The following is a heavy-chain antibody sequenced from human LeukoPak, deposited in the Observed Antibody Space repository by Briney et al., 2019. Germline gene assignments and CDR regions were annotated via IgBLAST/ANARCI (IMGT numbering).Heavy chain of an antibody. J-gene: IGHJ5*02. V-gene: IGHV4-39*07. D-gene: IGHD1-7*01. CDR1: SGSISSSSYY. Sequence: SETLSLTCTVSSGSISSSSYYWGWIRQPPGKGLEWIGSIYYSGSTYYNPSLKSRVTISVDTSKNQFSLKLSSVTAADTAVYYCARDGGLELPLGWFDPWGQGTLVIVSS. CDR2: IYYSGST. CDR3: ARDGGLELPLGWFDP.